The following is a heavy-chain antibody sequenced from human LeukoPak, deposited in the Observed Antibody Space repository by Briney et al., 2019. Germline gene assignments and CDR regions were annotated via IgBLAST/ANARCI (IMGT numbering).Heavy chain of an antibody. CDR1: GFTFSSYW. Sequence: PGGSLRLSCAASGFTFSSYWMNWARQAPGKGLEWVASINHNGNVNYYVDSVKGRFTISRDNSKNTLYLQMNSLRAEDTAVYYCARGLGAFDIWGQGTWSPSLQ. V-gene: IGHV3-7*03. CDR3: ARGLGAFDI. J-gene: IGHJ3*02. D-gene: IGHD2-21*01. CDR2: INHNGNVN.